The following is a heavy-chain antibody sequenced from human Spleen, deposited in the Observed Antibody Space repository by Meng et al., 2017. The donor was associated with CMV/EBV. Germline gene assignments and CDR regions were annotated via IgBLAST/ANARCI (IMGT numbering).Heavy chain of an antibody. D-gene: IGHD2-15*01. CDR2: INHSGST. J-gene: IGHJ4*02. Sequence: QVQLQQWGAGLLKPSXXLSLTCAVYXGSFSGYYWSWICQPPGKGLEWIGEINHSGSTNYNPSLKSRVTISVDTSKNQFSLKLSSVTAADTAVYYCARIPVRYCSGGSCYPSGYFDYWGQGTLVTVSS. CDR1: XGSFSGYY. CDR3: ARIPVRYCSGGSCYPSGYFDY. V-gene: IGHV4-34*01.